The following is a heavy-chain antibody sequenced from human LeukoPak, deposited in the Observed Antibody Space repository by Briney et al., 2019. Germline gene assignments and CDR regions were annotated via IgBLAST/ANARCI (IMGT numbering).Heavy chain of an antibody. V-gene: IGHV4-59*08. J-gene: IGHJ4*02. D-gene: IGHD4-17*01. Sequence: SETLSLTCTVSGGSIRSSYWSWIRQPPGEGLEWIGYIDYSGNTNYNPSLKSRVTISVDTSKNQFSLKLTSVTAADAAVYYCARATSYGDYVDYWGQGTLVTVSS. CDR3: ARATSYGDYVDY. CDR2: IDYSGNT. CDR1: GGSIRSSY.